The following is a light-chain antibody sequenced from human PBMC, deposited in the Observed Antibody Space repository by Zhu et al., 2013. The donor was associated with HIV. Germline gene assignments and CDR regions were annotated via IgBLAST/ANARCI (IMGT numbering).Light chain of an antibody. CDR1: QTISNNY. CDR3: QQYGRSPNT. CDR2: GVS. J-gene: IGKJ2*01. Sequence: EIVLTQSPGTLSLSPGERATLSCRASQTISNNYLAWYQQKPGQAPTLLISGVSSRATGIPDRFSGSGSGTDFTLTISRLEPEDFAVYFCQQYGRSPNTFGQGTKLEIK. V-gene: IGKV3-20*01.